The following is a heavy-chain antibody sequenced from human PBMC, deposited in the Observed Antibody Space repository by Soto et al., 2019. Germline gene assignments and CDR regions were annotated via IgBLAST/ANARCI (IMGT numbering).Heavy chain of an antibody. V-gene: IGHV2-26*01. CDR3: ARIEKSYSSSWYSTDY. D-gene: IGHD6-13*01. J-gene: IGHJ4*02. CDR1: GFSLSNARMG. Sequence: QVTLKESGPVLVKPTETLTLTCTVSGFSLSNARMGVSWIRQPPGKALEWLAHIFSNDEKSYSTSLKSRLTISKDTSKSQVVLTMTNMDPGDTATYYCARIEKSYSSSWYSTDYWGQGTLVTVSS. CDR2: IFSNDEK.